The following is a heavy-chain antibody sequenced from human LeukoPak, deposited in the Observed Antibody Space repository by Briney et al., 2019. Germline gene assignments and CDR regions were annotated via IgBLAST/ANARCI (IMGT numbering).Heavy chain of an antibody. CDR3: ATKQWLAPPPDS. J-gene: IGHJ4*02. D-gene: IGHD6-19*01. CDR1: GFTFSKYW. V-gene: IGHV3-74*01. Sequence: VGSLRLSCAASGFTFSKYWMLWVRQAPGKGLESVSRINIDGTVTTYADSVKGRFTVSRDNADNTMFLQMNSVRDEDTAVYYCATKQWLAPPPDSWGQGTPVTVPS. CDR2: INIDGTVT.